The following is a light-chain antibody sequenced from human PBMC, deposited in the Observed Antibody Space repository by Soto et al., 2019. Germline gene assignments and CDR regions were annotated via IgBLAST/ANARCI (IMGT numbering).Light chain of an antibody. Sequence: QSVLTQPPSASGSPGQSVTISCTGTSSDVGGYNYVSWYQQYPGKVPKLMVYEVNKRPSGVPDRFSCSKSGNTASLTVSGLQAEDEADYYCTSYAGGNNVFGTGTKLTVL. CDR3: TSYAGGNNV. CDR1: SSDVGGYNY. V-gene: IGLV2-8*01. CDR2: EVN. J-gene: IGLJ1*01.